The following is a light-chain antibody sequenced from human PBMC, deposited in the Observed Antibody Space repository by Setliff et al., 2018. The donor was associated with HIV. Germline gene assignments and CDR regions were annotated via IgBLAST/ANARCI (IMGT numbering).Light chain of an antibody. CDR1: SSDVGSYNL. V-gene: IGLV2-23*02. J-gene: IGLJ1*01. CDR2: EVS. Sequence: SALTQPASVSGSPGQSITISCTGTSSDVGSYNLVSWYQHHPGKAPKLMIYEVSKWPSGVSNRFSGFKSGNTASLTISGLQAEDEADYYCCSFAGSNKGVFGTGTKVTVL. CDR3: CSFAGSNKGV.